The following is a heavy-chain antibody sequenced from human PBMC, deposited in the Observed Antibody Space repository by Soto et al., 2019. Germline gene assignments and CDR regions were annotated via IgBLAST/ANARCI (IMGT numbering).Heavy chain of an antibody. CDR3: ARISDYGDYVFDY. Sequence: SETLSLTCTVSGGSISSGGYYWSWIRQHPGKGLEWIGYIYYSGSTYYNPSLKSRVTISVDTSKNQFSLKLSSVTAADTAVYYCARISDYGDYVFDYWGQGTLVTVSS. D-gene: IGHD4-17*01. CDR2: IYYSGST. CDR1: GGSISSGGYY. J-gene: IGHJ4*02. V-gene: IGHV4-31*02.